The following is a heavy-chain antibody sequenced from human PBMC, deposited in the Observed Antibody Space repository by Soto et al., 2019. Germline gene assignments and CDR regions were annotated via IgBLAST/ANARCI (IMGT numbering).Heavy chain of an antibody. Sequence: PGWSLRLSCAASGFTFSSYGMHSLRQAPGTGLGWVAVIWYDGSNKYYADSVKGRFTISRDNSKNTLYLQMNSLRAEDTAVYYCAREYVRLRFWDYYMDVWGKGTTVTVSS. CDR1: GFTFSSYG. V-gene: IGHV3-33*01. D-gene: IGHD4-17*01. CDR2: IWYDGSNK. J-gene: IGHJ6*03. CDR3: AREYVRLRFWDYYMDV.